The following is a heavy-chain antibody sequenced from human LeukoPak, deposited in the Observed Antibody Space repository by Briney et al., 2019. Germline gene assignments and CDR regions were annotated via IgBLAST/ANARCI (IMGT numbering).Heavy chain of an antibody. CDR3: GPDQRWESFSDF. CDR2: IKSKTDVGTT. D-gene: IGHD5-24*01. Sequence: GSLRLSCVGSGFSFSDTWMSWVRQSPGKGLEWVGRIKSKTDVGTTDYAAIVKGRFNISRDDSKNTLYLKMDSLKTEDTAVYYCGPDQRWESFSDFWGQGTLVTVSS. J-gene: IGHJ4*02. CDR1: GFSFSDTW. V-gene: IGHV3-15*01.